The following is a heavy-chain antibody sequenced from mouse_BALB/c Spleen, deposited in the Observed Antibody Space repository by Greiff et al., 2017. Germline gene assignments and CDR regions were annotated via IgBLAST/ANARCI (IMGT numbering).Heavy chain of an antibody. CDR3: ARGMITFDY. V-gene: IGHV3-6*02. J-gene: IGHJ2*01. Sequence: EVQRVESGPGLVKPSQSLSLTCSVTGYSITSGYYWNWIRQFPGNKLEWMGYISYDGSNNYNPSLKNRISITRDTSKNQFFLKLNSVTTEDTATYYCARGMITFDYWGQGTTLTVSS. D-gene: IGHD2-4*01. CDR2: ISYDGSN. CDR1: GYSITSGYY.